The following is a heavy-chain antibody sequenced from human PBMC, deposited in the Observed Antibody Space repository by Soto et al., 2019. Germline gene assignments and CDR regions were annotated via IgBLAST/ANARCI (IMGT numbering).Heavy chain of an antibody. Sequence: ASVKVSCKVSGYTLTELSMHWVRQAPGKGLEWMGGFDPEDGETIYAQKFQGRVTMTEDTSTDTAYMELSSLRSEDTAVYYCATPLNYYDSSGYYRFDYWGQGTLVTVSS. CDR3: ATPLNYYDSSGYYRFDY. V-gene: IGHV1-24*01. CDR2: FDPEDGET. D-gene: IGHD3-22*01. CDR1: GYTLTELS. J-gene: IGHJ4*02.